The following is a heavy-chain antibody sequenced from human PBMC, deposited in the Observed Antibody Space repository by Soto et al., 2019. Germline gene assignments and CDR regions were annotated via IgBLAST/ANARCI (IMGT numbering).Heavy chain of an antibody. CDR1: GGSFSGYY. D-gene: IGHD3-22*01. J-gene: IGHJ4*02. CDR2: INRSGST. CDR3: ARGSANYYDSSGYYYFDY. Sequence: PSETLSLTCAVYGGSFSGYYWSWIRQPPGKGLEWIGEINRSGSTNYNPSLKSRVTISVDTSKNQFSLKLSSVTAADTAVYYCARGSANYYDSSGYYYFDYWGQGTLVTVSS. V-gene: IGHV4-34*01.